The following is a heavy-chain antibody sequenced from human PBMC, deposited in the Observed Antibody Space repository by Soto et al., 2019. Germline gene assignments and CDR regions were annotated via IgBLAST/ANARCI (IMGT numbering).Heavy chain of an antibody. D-gene: IGHD3-16*01. J-gene: IGHJ4*02. CDR2: ISYEGGTQ. CDR3: EKEAPPGVSGGFGD. Sequence: QVQLVESGGGVVQPGRSLRLSCAASGFTFSSYGMHWVRQAPGKGLEWVTVISYEGGTQYYADSVKGRFTISRDNSKNALFRKRNSGREGDGVVFSGEKEAPPGVSGGFGDGGRGTLSTFSS. V-gene: IGHV3-30*18. CDR1: GFTFSSYG.